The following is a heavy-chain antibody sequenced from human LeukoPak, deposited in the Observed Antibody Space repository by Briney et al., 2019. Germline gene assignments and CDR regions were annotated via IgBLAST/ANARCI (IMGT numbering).Heavy chain of an antibody. J-gene: IGHJ6*02. V-gene: IGHV1-2*02. CDR2: INPNSGGT. Sequence: ASVKVSCKASGYTFTGYYMHWVRQAPGQGLEWMGWINPNSGGTNYAQKFQGRVTMTRDTSISTAYMELSRLRSDDTAVYYCAREYSSSWYETGYYGMDVWGQGTTVTVSS. CDR3: AREYSSSWYETGYYGMDV. CDR1: GYTFTGYY. D-gene: IGHD6-13*01.